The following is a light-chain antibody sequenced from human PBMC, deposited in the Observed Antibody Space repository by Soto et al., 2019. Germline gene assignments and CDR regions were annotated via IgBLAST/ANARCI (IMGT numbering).Light chain of an antibody. V-gene: IGKV3-20*01. CDR1: QSISSNF. Sequence: EIVLTQSPGTLSLSPGEGATLSCRASQSISSNFLAWHQQKRGQAPRLLIHGASNRATGIPDRFSGSGSGTDFTLTITRLEPEDFAVYYCQQYCGSPRTFGQGTKVDIK. J-gene: IGKJ1*01. CDR3: QQYCGSPRT. CDR2: GAS.